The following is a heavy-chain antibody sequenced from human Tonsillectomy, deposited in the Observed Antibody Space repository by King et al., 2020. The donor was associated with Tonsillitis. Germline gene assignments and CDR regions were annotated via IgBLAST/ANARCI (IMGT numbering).Heavy chain of an antibody. CDR1: GGSISSSSYY. Sequence: QLQESGPGLVKPSETLSLTCSVSGGSISSSSYYWGWIRQPPGKGLEWIGNLYYRGNTYYNPSLKSRVTVSADTSKNQFSLKLSSVTAADTAVYYCVRLCYYASVSYCYYFDYWGQGTLVTVSS. CDR2: LYYRGNT. J-gene: IGHJ4*02. V-gene: IGHV4-39*01. CDR3: VRLCYYASVSYCYYFDY. D-gene: IGHD3-10*01.